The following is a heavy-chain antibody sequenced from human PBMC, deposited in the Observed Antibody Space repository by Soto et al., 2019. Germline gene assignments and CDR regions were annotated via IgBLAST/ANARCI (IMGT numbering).Heavy chain of an antibody. CDR2: IKPSGGGT. V-gene: IGHV1-46*01. J-gene: IGHJ6*02. CDR1: GYTFTNYY. Sequence: QVHLVQSGAEVKKPGASVKLSCKASGYTFTNYYIHWVRQAPGLVLEWMGIIKPSGGGTTYAQKFRGRVTMTRDTSTSTVLMDLSSMRSEDTAVYYCARVKVGVVEGRLAYYHGMDVWGQGTTVTVSS. D-gene: IGHD1-26*01. CDR3: ARVKVGVVEGRLAYYHGMDV.